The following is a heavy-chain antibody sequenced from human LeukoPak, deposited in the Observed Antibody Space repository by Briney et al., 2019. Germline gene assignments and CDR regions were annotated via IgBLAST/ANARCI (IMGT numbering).Heavy chain of an antibody. CDR1: GYTFTGYY. CDR2: INPNSGGT. J-gene: IGHJ5*02. Sequence: ASVKVSCKASGYTFTGYYMHWVRHAPGQGLEWMGWINPNSGGTNYAQKFQGRVTMTRDTSISTAYMELSRLRSDDTAVYYCARNSKKSQYYYGSGSYSEKPYHWFDPWGQGTLVTVSS. CDR3: ARNSKKSQYYYGSGSYSEKPYHWFDP. D-gene: IGHD3-10*01. V-gene: IGHV1-2*02.